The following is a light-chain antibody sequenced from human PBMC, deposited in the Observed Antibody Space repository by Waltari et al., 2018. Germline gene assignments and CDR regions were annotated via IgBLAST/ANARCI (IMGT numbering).Light chain of an antibody. V-gene: IGKV3-15*01. Sequence: EIVLTQSPATLSLSPGERATPSCRASQSVSRHLAWYQQKPGQPPRLLIYGASIRATGIPDTFSGSGSGTDFTLTIRSLEPEDFAVYYCQQFTKWPFTFGPGTKVDIK. CDR3: QQFTKWPFT. CDR1: QSVSRH. CDR2: GAS. J-gene: IGKJ3*01.